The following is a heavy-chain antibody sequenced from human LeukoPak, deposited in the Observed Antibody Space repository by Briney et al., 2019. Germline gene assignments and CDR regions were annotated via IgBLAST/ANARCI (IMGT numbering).Heavy chain of an antibody. D-gene: IGHD3-9*01. CDR2: IPYDGSNK. V-gene: IGHV3-30*14. CDR1: GFTFSSYA. Sequence: GGSLRLSCAASGFTFSSYAMHWVRQAPGKGLEGVADIPYDGSNKYYADSVKGRFTISRDNSKNTLYLQMNSLRAKDTAVYYCARETGYYDILTGYYYALTWGQGTLVTVSS. J-gene: IGHJ4*02. CDR3: ARETGYYDILTGYYYALT.